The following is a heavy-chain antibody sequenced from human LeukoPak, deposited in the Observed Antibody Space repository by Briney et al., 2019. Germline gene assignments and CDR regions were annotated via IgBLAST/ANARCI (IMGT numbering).Heavy chain of an antibody. Sequence: SETLSLTCTVSGVSISSYYWSWLRQPAGKGLEWIGRIYTSGSTNYNPSLKSRVTMSVDTSKNQFSLKLSSVTAADTAVYYCARDPPGYSYGPNWFDPWGQGTLVTVSS. CDR2: IYTSGST. J-gene: IGHJ5*02. CDR3: ARDPPGYSYGPNWFDP. D-gene: IGHD5-18*01. V-gene: IGHV4-4*07. CDR1: GVSISSYY.